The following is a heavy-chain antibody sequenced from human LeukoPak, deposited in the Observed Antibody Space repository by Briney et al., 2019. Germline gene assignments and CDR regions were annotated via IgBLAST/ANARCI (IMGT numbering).Heavy chain of an antibody. J-gene: IGHJ6*03. CDR1: GYSISSGYY. Sequence: PSETLSLTCAVSGYSISSGYYWGWIRQPPGKGLEWIGSIYHSGSTYYNPSLKSRVTMSVDTSKNQFSLKLSSVTAADTAVFYCARVNHYYYYMDVWGKGTTVTVSS. CDR3: ARVNHYYYYMDV. V-gene: IGHV4-38-2*01. CDR2: IYHSGST.